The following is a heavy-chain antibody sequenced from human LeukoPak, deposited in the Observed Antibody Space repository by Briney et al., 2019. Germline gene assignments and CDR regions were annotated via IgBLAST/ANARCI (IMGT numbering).Heavy chain of an antibody. D-gene: IGHD3-10*01. J-gene: IGHJ4*02. CDR1: GYSIGNDYY. CDR3: ASVEFLSGPGPKFDY. CDR2: IYHSGSL. V-gene: IGHV4-38-2*01. Sequence: SETLSLTCAVSGYSIGNDYYWGWIRQPPGKGPEWIGTIYHSGSLYYNPSLKTRVTISIDASKNQFSLRLSSVTAADTAVYYCASVEFLSGPGPKFDYWGQGTLVTVSS.